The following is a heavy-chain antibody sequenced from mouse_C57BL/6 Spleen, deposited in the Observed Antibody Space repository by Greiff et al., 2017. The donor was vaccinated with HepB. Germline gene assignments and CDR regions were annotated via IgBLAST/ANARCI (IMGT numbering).Heavy chain of an antibody. J-gene: IGHJ4*01. CDR2: INYDGSST. V-gene: IGHV5-16*01. D-gene: IGHD1-1*01. Sequence: EVHLVESEGGLVQPGSSMKLSCTASGFTFSDYYMAWVRQVPEKGLEWVANINYDGSSTYYLDSLKSRFIISRDNAKNILYLQMSSLKSEDTATYYCARRGNYGSSYDAMDYWGQGTSVTVSS. CDR3: ARRGNYGSSYDAMDY. CDR1: GFTFSDYY.